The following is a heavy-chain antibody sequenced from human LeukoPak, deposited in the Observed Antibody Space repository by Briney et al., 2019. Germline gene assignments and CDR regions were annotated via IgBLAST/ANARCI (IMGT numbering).Heavy chain of an antibody. J-gene: IGHJ5*02. Sequence: SETLSLTCTVSGGSISRGDYYWSWIRQPPGKGLEWIGYISYSGSSYYNPSLESRVTISVDTSKNQFSLKLRSVTAADTAVYYCAREGFDPWGQGTLVTVSS. V-gene: IGHV4-30-4*01. CDR3: AREGFDP. CDR2: ISYSGSS. CDR1: GGSISRGDYY.